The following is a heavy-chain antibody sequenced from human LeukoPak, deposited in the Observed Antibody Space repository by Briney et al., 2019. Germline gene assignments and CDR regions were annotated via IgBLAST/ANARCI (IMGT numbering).Heavy chain of an antibody. CDR1: GGSISGYS. CDR3: ARDYYDTSGYSGRRRGCYFDF. Sequence: SETLSLTCTVSGGSISGYSWSWIRQPPGKGLEWIGYIYYSGSTNYNPSLQSRVTISVDTSKNQFSLKLSSVTAADTAVYYCARDYYDTSGYSGRRRGCYFDFWGQGTLVTVSS. J-gene: IGHJ4*02. V-gene: IGHV4-59*01. D-gene: IGHD3-22*01. CDR2: IYYSGST.